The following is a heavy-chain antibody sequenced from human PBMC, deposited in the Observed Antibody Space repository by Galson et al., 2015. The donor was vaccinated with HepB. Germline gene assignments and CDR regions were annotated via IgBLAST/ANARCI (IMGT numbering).Heavy chain of an antibody. CDR3: VRSGDFSGYSSR. CDR1: GFTFSGSA. J-gene: IGHJ4*02. CDR2: IGSKANNYAT. D-gene: IGHD6-13*01. V-gene: IGHV3-73*01. Sequence: SLRLSCAGSGFTFSGSAMHWVRQTSGKGLEWIGRIGSKANNYATAYKASVKGRFTISRDDSKNTAYLHMRSLKTDDTAVYYCVRSGDFSGYSSRWGQGTLVTVSS.